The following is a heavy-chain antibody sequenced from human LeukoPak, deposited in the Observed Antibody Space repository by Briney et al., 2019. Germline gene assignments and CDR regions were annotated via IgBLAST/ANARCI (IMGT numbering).Heavy chain of an antibody. V-gene: IGHV4-59*02. Sequence: SETLSLTCTVSGDSVSNYYLSWTRQPPGEGLEWIGYIYHSGSTKYNPSLQSRVTMSFDTAKTELSRRLNSVTSAHRALQCCARGHGHSSSSNPPNFEYWGRGRLVTVSS. CDR2: IYHSGST. D-gene: IGHD6-13*01. J-gene: IGHJ4*02. CDR1: GDSVSNYY. CDR3: ARGHGHSSSSNPPNFEY.